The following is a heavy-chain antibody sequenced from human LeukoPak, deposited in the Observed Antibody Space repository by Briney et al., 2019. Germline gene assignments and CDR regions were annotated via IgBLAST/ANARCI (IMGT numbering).Heavy chain of an antibody. Sequence: SETLSLTCAVYGGSFSGYYWSWIRQPPGKGLEWIGEINHSGSTNYNPSLKSRVTISVDTSKNQFSLKLSSVTAADTAVYYCARVIRRAASTKRIRSNTGFDYWGQGTLVTVSS. V-gene: IGHV4-34*01. D-gene: IGHD2-15*01. J-gene: IGHJ4*02. CDR3: ARVIRRAASTKRIRSNTGFDY. CDR2: INHSGST. CDR1: GGSFSGYY.